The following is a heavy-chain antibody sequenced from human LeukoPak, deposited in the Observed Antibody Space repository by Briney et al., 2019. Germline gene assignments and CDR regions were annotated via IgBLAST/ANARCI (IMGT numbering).Heavy chain of an antibody. D-gene: IGHD3-22*01. J-gene: IGHJ4*02. V-gene: IGHV3-33*01. CDR1: GFTFRNYG. CDR2: IWYDGSNK. Sequence: GGSLRLSCAASGFTFRNYGMNWVRQAPGKGLEWVTIIWYDGSNKYYADSVKGRFIISRDNSKNTLYLQMNSLRAEDTAVYYCARGDSSGYPVKDWGQGTLVTVSS. CDR3: ARGDSSGYPVKD.